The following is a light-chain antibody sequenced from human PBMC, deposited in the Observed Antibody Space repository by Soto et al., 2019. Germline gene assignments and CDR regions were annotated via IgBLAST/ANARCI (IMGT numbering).Light chain of an antibody. J-gene: IGKJ4*01. CDR2: ATS. V-gene: IGKV3-15*01. CDR1: QSVSSN. CDR3: QHYSNSPLT. Sequence: EIVMTQSPATLSVSPGERASLSCRASQSVSSNLAWYQQKTGQPPRLLIYATSTRATGIPARFSGSGSGTEFTLTISSLQSEDFAVYYCQHYSNSPLTFGGGTKVEIK.